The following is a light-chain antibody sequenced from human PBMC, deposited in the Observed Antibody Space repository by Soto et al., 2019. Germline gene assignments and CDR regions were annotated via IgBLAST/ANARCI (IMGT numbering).Light chain of an antibody. CDR2: KAS. CDR3: QQYNSHSWT. V-gene: IGKV1-5*03. Sequence: DIQMTQSPSTLSASVGDRVTITCRASQGISSWLAWYQQKPGKAPKLLIYKASSLESAVPSRFSGSGSGTEFTLTISNLQPDDFAAYYCQQYNSHSWTFGQGTKVEIK. CDR1: QGISSW. J-gene: IGKJ1*01.